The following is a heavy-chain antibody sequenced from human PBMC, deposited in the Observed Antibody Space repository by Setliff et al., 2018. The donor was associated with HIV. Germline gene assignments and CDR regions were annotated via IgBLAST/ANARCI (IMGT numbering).Heavy chain of an antibody. CDR1: GFTFSTYA. J-gene: IGHJ3*02. CDR3: ARDTGWKIDI. V-gene: IGHV3-23*01. CDR2: ISDSGGGT. Sequence: PGGSLRLSCAASGFTFSTYAMTWVRQAPGKGLEWVSAISDSGGGTYYADSVKGRFTVSRGNSKYTLYLQMNSLRVEDTAVYYCARDTGWKIDIWGQGTMVTVSS. D-gene: IGHD1-1*01.